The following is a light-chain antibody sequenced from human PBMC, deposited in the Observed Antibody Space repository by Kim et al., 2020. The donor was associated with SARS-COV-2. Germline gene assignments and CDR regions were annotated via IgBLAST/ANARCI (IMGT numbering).Light chain of an antibody. CDR1: QNINSL. V-gene: IGKV1-5*01. J-gene: IGKJ1*01. CDR2: DAS. CDR3: QQYNSYPLT. Sequence: DIQMTQSLSSLFASVGDRVTITCRASQNINSLLAWYQQKPGKAPKLLIYDASNLQSGVPSRFSGSGSGTEFTLTISSLQPEDFATYYCQQYNSYPLTFGLGTKVDIK.